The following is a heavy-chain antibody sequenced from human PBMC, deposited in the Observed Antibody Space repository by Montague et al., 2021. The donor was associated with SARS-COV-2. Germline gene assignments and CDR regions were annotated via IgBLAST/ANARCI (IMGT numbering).Heavy chain of an antibody. CDR3: ARSYGTTVVTRAFDY. Sequence: PALVKPTQTLTLTCTFSGFSLSTSGMCVSWIRQPPGKALEWLTLIDWDDDKYYSTSLKTRLTISKDTSKHQVVLTMTNMYPVDTATYYCARSYGTTVVTRAFDYWGQGTLATVSS. V-gene: IGHV2-70*01. CDR2: IDWDDDK. CDR1: GFSLSTSGMC. J-gene: IGHJ4*02. D-gene: IGHD4-23*01.